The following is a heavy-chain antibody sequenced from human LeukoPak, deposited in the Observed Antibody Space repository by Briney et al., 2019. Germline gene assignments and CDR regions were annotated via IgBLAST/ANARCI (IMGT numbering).Heavy chain of an antibody. D-gene: IGHD3-3*01. CDR3: ARGLEYDFWSGNYSDGFDV. J-gene: IGHJ3*01. CDR1: RGSFSTYY. V-gene: IGHV4-34*01. Sequence: SETLSLTCAVYRGSFSTYYWSWIRQPPGKGLEWIGEINHSGTTNYNPSLKSRVTISVDTSKNQCSLKLNSVTAADTAVYYCARGLEYDFWSGNYSDGFDVWGQGTMVTVSP. CDR2: INHSGTT.